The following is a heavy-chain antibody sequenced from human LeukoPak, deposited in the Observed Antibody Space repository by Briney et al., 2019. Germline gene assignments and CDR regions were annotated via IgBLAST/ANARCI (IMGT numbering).Heavy chain of an antibody. CDR2: INTYNGNT. V-gene: IGHV1-18*01. CDR1: GYTFTSYG. CDR3: ARDRSGYGMDV. Sequence: ASVKVSCKASGYTFTSYGISWVRQAPGQGLEWMGWINTYNGNTNYAQKLQGRVIMTTDTSTSTAYMELRSLGSDDTAVYYCARDRSGYGMDVWGQGTTVSVSS. J-gene: IGHJ6*02. D-gene: IGHD3-22*01.